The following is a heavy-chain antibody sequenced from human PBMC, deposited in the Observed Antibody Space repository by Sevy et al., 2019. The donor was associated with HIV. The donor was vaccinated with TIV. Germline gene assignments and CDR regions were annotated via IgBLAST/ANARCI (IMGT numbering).Heavy chain of an antibody. D-gene: IGHD6-13*01. CDR3: ARESSSTWQAGYYGXAV. Sequence: GGSLRLSCAASGFTVSSDYMTWVRQAPGKGLEWVSVIYXGGTTYYADSVKGRFTISRDNSKNTVYLQMNSLRAEDTAVYYCARESSSTWQAGYYGXAVWGQGTTVTVSS. V-gene: IGHV3-66*01. CDR2: IYXGGTT. J-gene: IGHJ6*02. CDR1: GFTVSSDY.